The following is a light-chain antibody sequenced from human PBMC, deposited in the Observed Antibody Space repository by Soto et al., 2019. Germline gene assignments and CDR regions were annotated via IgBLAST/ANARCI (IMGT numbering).Light chain of an antibody. CDR3: QTYDSSLSGYV. J-gene: IGLJ1*01. V-gene: IGLV1-40*01. CDR1: SSNIGAGYD. Sequence: QSVLTQPPSVSGAPGQRVTLSCTGSSSNIGAGYDVHWYQQLPGAAPKLLIYGDTNRPSGVPDRFSGSKSGASASLAITGLQAEDEADYHCQTYDSSLSGYVFGAGTKLTV. CDR2: GDT.